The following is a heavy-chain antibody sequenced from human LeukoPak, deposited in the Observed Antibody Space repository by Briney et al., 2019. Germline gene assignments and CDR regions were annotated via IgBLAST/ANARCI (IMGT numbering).Heavy chain of an antibody. V-gene: IGHV3-48*04. CDR2: ISSSSSTI. J-gene: IGHJ4*02. CDR1: GLTFSSYS. CDR3: ARADSSGWYVGQFDY. D-gene: IGHD6-19*01. Sequence: GGSLRLSCAASGLTFSSYSMNWVRQAPGKGLEWVSYISSSSSTIYYADSVKGRFTISRDNAKNSLYLQMNSLRAEDTAVYYCARADSSGWYVGQFDYWGQGTLVTVSS.